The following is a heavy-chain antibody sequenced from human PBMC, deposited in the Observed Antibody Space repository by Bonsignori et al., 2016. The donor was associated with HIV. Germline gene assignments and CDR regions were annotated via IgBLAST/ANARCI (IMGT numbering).Heavy chain of an antibody. CDR1: GYTFTSYG. V-gene: IGHV1-18*01. D-gene: IGHD1-26*01. CDR2: ISAYNGNT. Sequence: ASVKVSCKASGYTFTSYGISWVRQAPGQGLEWMGWISAYNGNTNYAQKLQGRVTMTTDTSTSTAYMELRSLRSDDTAVYYCARGEIGIVGATQGTYYFDYWGQGTLVTVSS. J-gene: IGHJ4*02. CDR3: ARGEIGIVGATQGTYYFDY.